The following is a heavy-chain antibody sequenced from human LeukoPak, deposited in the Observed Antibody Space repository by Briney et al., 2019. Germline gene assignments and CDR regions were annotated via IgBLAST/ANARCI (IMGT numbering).Heavy chain of an antibody. V-gene: IGHV4-59*01. CDR1: GGSISSYY. Sequence: SETLSLTCTVSGGSISSYYWSWIRQPPGKGLEWIGYIYYSGSTNYNPSLKSRVTISVDTSKNQFSLKLSSVTAADTAVYYCARGTMIVLFDYWGQGTLVTVSS. CDR2: IYYSGST. J-gene: IGHJ4*02. D-gene: IGHD3-22*01. CDR3: ARGTMIVLFDY.